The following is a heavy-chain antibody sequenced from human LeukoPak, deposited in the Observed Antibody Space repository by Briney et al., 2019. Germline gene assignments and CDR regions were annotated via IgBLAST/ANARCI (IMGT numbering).Heavy chain of an antibody. J-gene: IGHJ4*02. CDR1: GFTFSSYG. Sequence: GGSLRLSCAASGFTFSSYGMHWVRQAPGKGLEWVAVIWYDGSNKYYADSVKGRFTISRDNAKNSLYLQMNSLRAEDTAVYYCAREAKAAGNFDYWGQGTLVTVSS. CDR3: AREAKAAGNFDY. D-gene: IGHD6-13*01. V-gene: IGHV3-33*01. CDR2: IWYDGSNK.